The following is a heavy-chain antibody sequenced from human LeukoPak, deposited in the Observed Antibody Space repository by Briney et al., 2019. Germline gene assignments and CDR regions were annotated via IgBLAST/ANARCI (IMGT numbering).Heavy chain of an antibody. Sequence: ASVKVSCKASGYTFTSYDINWVRQATGQGLEWMGWMNPNSGNTGYAQKFQGRVTITRNTSISTAYMELSSLRSEDTAVYYCARGVTGWFANEFDYWGQGTLVTVSS. J-gene: IGHJ4*02. CDR3: ARGVTGWFANEFDY. CDR2: MNPNSGNT. D-gene: IGHD3-10*01. V-gene: IGHV1-8*03. CDR1: GYTFTSYD.